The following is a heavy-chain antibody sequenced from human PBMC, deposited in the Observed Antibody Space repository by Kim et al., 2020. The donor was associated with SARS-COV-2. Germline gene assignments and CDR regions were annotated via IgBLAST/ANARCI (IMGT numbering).Heavy chain of an antibody. CDR3: ASDSDSTAYQFEY. J-gene: IGHJ4*02. D-gene: IGHD3-22*01. CDR1: GFIVSSYY. V-gene: IGHV3-53*01. Sequence: GGSLRLSCAASGFIVSSYYMGWVRQAPGKGLEWVSIIYAGGSTLYADSVKGRFTISRDISKNMVSLQMNSLRVADTAVYFFASDSDSTAYQFEYWGQGTL. CDR2: IYAGGST.